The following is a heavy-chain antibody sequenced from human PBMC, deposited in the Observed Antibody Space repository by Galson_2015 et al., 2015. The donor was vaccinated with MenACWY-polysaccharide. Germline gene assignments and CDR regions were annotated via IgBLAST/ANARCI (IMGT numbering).Heavy chain of an antibody. CDR1: GFTFTSYA. D-gene: IGHD2-2*01. Sequence: SLRLSCAASGFTFTSYAMSWVRQAPGKGLEWVSAIRSSGTNTYYADSVKGRFTISRDNAKNSLYLEMNSLRAEDTAVYYCARAWEVPPAHYFDHWGQGRLVIVSS. V-gene: IGHV3-21*04. CDR3: ARAWEVPPAHYFDH. CDR2: IRSSGTNT. J-gene: IGHJ4*02.